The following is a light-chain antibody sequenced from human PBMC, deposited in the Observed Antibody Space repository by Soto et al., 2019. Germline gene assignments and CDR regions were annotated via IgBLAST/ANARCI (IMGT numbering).Light chain of an antibody. CDR3: QQYYSYPPT. J-gene: IGKJ1*01. CDR1: QSITNY. CDR2: AAS. V-gene: IGKV1-39*01. Sequence: DIQMTPSPSNLSGCVGDQSNIPFRASQSITNYLNWYQQKPGKAPKFLIYAASSLQSGVPSRFSGSGSGTDFTLTISCLQSEDFATYYCQQYYSYPPTFGQGTKV.